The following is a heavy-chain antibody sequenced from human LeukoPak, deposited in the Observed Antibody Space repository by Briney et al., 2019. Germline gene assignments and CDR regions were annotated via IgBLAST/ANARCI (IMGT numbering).Heavy chain of an antibody. J-gene: IGHJ4*02. CDR3: AREACSGSCHSDYFDY. Sequence: GRSLRLSCAASGFTFSSYGMHWVRQAPAKGLEWVAVISNDGRSIYYADSVKDRFTISRDNSKNTLYLQVNSLRAEDTAVYSCAREACSGSCHSDYFDYWGLGTLVTVSS. CDR1: GFTFSSYG. V-gene: IGHV3-30*03. D-gene: IGHD2-15*01. CDR2: ISNDGRSI.